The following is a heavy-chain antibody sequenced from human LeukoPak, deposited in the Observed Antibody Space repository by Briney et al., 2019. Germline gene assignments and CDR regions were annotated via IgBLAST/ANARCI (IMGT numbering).Heavy chain of an antibody. CDR3: ARAPTTSYPYYYYYYMDV. Sequence: SVKVSCKASGGTFSSYAISWVRQAPGEGREWMGGIITIVGTAKYAKKLQGRGTITTDEWTSTAYMELSSLRSEDTAVYYCARAPTTSYPYYYYYYMDVWGKGTTVTVSS. J-gene: IGHJ6*03. D-gene: IGHD3-16*02. CDR2: IITIVGTA. CDR1: GGTFSSYA. V-gene: IGHV1-69*05.